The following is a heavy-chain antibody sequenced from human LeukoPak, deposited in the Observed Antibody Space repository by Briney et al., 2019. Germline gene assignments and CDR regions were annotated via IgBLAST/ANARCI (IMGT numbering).Heavy chain of an antibody. V-gene: IGHV3-23*01. Sequence: GGSLRLSGAASGFTFRSYAMSGVRQAPGKGGEGVSDISGSGGTTYYADSVKGRFTISRDNSKNTLYLQMNSLRAEDTAVYYCAKQRLSWFGDALVPFDYWGQGTLVTVSS. CDR1: GFTFRSYA. CDR3: AKQRLSWFGDALVPFDY. D-gene: IGHD3-10*01. J-gene: IGHJ4*02. CDR2: ISGSGGTT.